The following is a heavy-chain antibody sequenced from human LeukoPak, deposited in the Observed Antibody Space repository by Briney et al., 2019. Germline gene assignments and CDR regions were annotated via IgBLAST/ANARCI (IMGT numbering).Heavy chain of an antibody. CDR2: IKQDGSEK. CDR3: ARDRGGSYSAIDY. CDR1: GFTFSSYA. D-gene: IGHD1-26*01. J-gene: IGHJ4*02. Sequence: GGSLRLSCAASGFTFSSYAMHWVRQAPGKGLEWVANIKQDGSEKYYVDSVKGRFTISRDNAKNSLYLQMNSLGAEGTAVYYCARDRGGSYSAIDYWGQGTLVTVSS. V-gene: IGHV3-7*01.